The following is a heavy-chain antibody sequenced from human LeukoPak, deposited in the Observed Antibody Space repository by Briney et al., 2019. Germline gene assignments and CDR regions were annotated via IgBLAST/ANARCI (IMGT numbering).Heavy chain of an antibody. Sequence: KPSETLSLTCIVSGGSISSISSNNYHWGWIRQPPGEGLEWIGSIYYSGSTYYNPSLKSRVTISVDTSKNQFSLKLSSVTAADTALYYCAREMGVVTAHGIDVWGQGTTVTVSS. CDR2: IYYSGST. V-gene: IGHV4-39*02. CDR1: GGSISSISSNNYH. CDR3: AREMGVVTAHGIDV. D-gene: IGHD4-23*01. J-gene: IGHJ6*02.